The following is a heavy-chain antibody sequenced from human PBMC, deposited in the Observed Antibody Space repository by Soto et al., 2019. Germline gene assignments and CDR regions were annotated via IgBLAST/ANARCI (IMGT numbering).Heavy chain of an antibody. Sequence: QVQLGESGGGVVQPGRSLRLSCAASGFTFSSYGMHWVRQAPGKGLEWMAVIWYDGNSKDYGDSVRGRFTVSRDNSKNTLYLQMDSLRAEDTAVYYCARDSSSGEGFDFWGQGTMVTVSS. CDR2: IWYDGNSK. J-gene: IGHJ4*02. CDR1: GFTFSSYG. CDR3: ARDSSSGEGFDF. V-gene: IGHV3-33*01. D-gene: IGHD7-27*01.